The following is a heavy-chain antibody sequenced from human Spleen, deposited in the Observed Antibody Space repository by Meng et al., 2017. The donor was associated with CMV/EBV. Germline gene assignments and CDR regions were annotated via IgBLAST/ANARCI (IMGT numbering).Heavy chain of an antibody. CDR2: MSSDGTNK. J-gene: IGHJ4*02. CDR3: ARVLAVAATVDY. Sequence: GESLKISCVASGFTFNTYAMHWVRQAPGKGLEWVALMSSDGTNKYFADSVKGRFTVSRDNSNDTLYLQMNSLRPEDTAVYYCARVLAVAATVDYWGQGTLVTVSS. V-gene: IGHV3-30*04. D-gene: IGHD6-19*01. CDR1: GFTFNTYA.